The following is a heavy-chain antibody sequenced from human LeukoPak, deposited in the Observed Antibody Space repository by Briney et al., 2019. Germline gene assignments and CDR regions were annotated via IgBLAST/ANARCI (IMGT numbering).Heavy chain of an antibody. CDR2: INPNSGGT. CDR1: GYTFTCYY. CDR3: ARARPVVPAALDY. D-gene: IGHD2-2*01. J-gene: IGHJ4*02. V-gene: IGHV1-2*02. Sequence: GASVKDSCKASGYTFTCYYMHWLRQAPGQGLAWMGFINPNSGGTNYARKFQGRVTMTRDTSISTAFMELSRLRSDDTAVYYCARARPVVPAALDYWGQGTLVTVSS.